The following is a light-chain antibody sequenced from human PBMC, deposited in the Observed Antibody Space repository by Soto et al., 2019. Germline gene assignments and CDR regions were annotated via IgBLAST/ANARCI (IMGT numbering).Light chain of an antibody. CDR2: EVS. V-gene: IGLV2-18*02. CDR3: SSYTSSSTPGV. J-gene: IGLJ1*01. CDR1: NSDIGSYNR. Sequence: QSALTQPPSVSGSPGQSVTISCTGTNSDIGSYNRVSWYQQPPGTAPKLMIYEVSNRPSGVPDRFSGSKSGNTASLTISGLQAEDEADYYCSSYTSSSTPGVFGTGTKLTVL.